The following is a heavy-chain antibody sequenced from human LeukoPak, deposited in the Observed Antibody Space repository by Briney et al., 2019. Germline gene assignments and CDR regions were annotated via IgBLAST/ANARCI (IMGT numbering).Heavy chain of an antibody. V-gene: IGHV4-59*01. CDR3: ACLTTADAFDI. D-gene: IGHD3-22*01. Sequence: KSSETLSLTCTVSGGSSSRCYWSWIRQPPGKGLEWVGDIYDSGSTNYNPSLKSPVTISVGTSKNQFSLKLSSVTAADTAVYYCACLTTADAFDIWGQGTMVTVSS. J-gene: IGHJ3*02. CDR1: GGSSSRCY. CDR2: IYDSGST.